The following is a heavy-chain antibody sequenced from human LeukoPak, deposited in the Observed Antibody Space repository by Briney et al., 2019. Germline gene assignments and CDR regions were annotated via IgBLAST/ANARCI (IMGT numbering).Heavy chain of an antibody. J-gene: IGHJ5*02. V-gene: IGHV1-69*05. Sequence: GASVKVSCKASGGTFSSYAISWVRQAPGQGLEWMGGIIPIFGTANYAQKFQGRVTITTDESTSTAYMELSSLRSEDTAVYYCARDQYSSYDDTGFDPWGQGTLVTVSS. CDR3: ARDQYSSYDDTGFDP. D-gene: IGHD5-12*01. CDR2: IIPIFGTA. CDR1: GGTFSSYA.